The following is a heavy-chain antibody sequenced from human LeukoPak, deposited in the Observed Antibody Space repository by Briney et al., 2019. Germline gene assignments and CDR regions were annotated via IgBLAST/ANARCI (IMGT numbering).Heavy chain of an antibody. Sequence: KPSETLSLTCTVPGGSLSSYYWSWIRQPPGKGLGWVGDIYYSGSTNYNPSLKSRVTISVDTSKNQFSLKLSSVTAADTAVYYCARDRSSGWYGKYYFDYWGQGTLVTVSS. CDR1: GGSLSSYY. CDR2: IYYSGST. CDR3: ARDRSSGWYGKYYFDY. V-gene: IGHV4-59*01. D-gene: IGHD6-19*01. J-gene: IGHJ4*02.